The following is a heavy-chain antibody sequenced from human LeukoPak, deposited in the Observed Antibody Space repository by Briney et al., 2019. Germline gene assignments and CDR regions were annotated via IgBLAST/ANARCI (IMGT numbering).Heavy chain of an antibody. CDR3: ASWPRQDWYGVRYYGMDV. CDR2: INPNSGGT. Sequence: ASVKVSCKASGYTFTGYYMHWVRQAPGQGLEWMGWINPNSGGTNYAQKFQGWVTMTRDTFISTAYMELSRLRSDDTAVYYCASWPRQDWYGVRYYGMDVWGQGTTVTVSS. D-gene: IGHD3-10*01. J-gene: IGHJ6*02. V-gene: IGHV1-2*04. CDR1: GYTFTGYY.